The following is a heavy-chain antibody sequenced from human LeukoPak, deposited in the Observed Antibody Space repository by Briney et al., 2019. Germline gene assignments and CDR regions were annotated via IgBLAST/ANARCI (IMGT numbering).Heavy chain of an antibody. CDR3: AKDIAAAGTGTVDY. CDR2: ISGSGGST. CDR1: GFTFSSYA. Sequence: GGSLRLSCAASGFTFSSYAMSWVRQAPGKGLEWVSAISGSGGSTYCADSVKGRFTISRDNSKNTLYLQMNSLRAEDTAVYYCAKDIAAAGTGTVDYWGQGTLVTVSS. V-gene: IGHV3-23*01. D-gene: IGHD6-13*01. J-gene: IGHJ4*02.